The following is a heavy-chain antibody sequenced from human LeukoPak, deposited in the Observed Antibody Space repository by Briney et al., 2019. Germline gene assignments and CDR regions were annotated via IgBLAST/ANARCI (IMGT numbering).Heavy chain of an antibody. Sequence: GRSLRLSCAASGFTFSSYSMNWVRQAPGERLEWVSSITSSSSYIYYADSVKGRFTNSRDHPRNSLYLKMNGLRAEDTAVYYCAPNLYCSSTRCFFGKYPFDHWGQGTLGTVSP. V-gene: IGHV3-21*01. CDR1: GFTFSSYS. CDR3: APNLYCSSTRCFFGKYPFDH. D-gene: IGHD2-2*01. CDR2: ITSSSSYI. J-gene: IGHJ4*02.